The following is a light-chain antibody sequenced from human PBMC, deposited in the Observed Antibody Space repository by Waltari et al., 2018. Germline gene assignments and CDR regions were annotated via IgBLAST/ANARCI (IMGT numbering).Light chain of an antibody. CDR1: QDISRW. V-gene: IGKV1-12*01. Sequence: DIQMTQFPSSVSASVGDRVTITCRASQDISRWLAWYQQKQGKAPKFLIYGASNLQSGVPSRFSGSGAGTDFTLTISSLQPEDFATYYCQQANSFPLPVGGGTKVEIK. CDR3: QQANSFPLP. J-gene: IGKJ4*01. CDR2: GAS.